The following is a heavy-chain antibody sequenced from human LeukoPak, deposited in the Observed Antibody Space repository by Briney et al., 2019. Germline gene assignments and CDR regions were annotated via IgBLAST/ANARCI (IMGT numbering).Heavy chain of an antibody. V-gene: IGHV1-69*02. Sequence: SVKVSCKASGGTFSSYTISWVRRAPGQGLEWMGRIIPILGIANYAQKFQGRVTITADKSTSTAYMELSSLRSEDTAVYYCATNYYDSSGYYQSLGYWGQGTLVTVSS. D-gene: IGHD3-22*01. J-gene: IGHJ4*02. CDR2: IIPILGIA. CDR3: ATNYYDSSGYYQSLGY. CDR1: GGTFSSYT.